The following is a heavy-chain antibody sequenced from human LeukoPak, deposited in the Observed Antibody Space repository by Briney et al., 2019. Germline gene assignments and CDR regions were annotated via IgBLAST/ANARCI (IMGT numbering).Heavy chain of an antibody. CDR3: ARFEAARLLFDY. D-gene: IGHD6-6*01. CDR1: SGSSRGYY. V-gene: IGHV4-34*01. Sequence: SETLSLTCAVYSGSSRGYYWNWLWIRQSPGKGLVWIGEINDSGSPNYNPSLKSRVTISENKSLNQFSLRLSSVTAADTAVYYCARFEAARLLFDYWGQGTLVTVSS. CDR2: INDSGSP. J-gene: IGHJ4*02.